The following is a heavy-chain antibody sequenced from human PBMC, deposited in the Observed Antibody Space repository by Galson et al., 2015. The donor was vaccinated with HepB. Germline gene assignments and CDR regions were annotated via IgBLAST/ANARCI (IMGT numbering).Heavy chain of an antibody. J-gene: IGHJ4*02. Sequence: ETLSLTCAVSGGSISSSNWWSWVRQPPGKGLEWIGEIYHSGSTNYNPSLKSRVTISVDKSKNQFSLKLSSVTAADTAVYYCARDLLAVAGNNFDYWGQGTLVTVSS. V-gene: IGHV4-4*02. CDR2: IYHSGST. CDR1: GGSISSSNW. D-gene: IGHD6-19*01. CDR3: ARDLLAVAGNNFDY.